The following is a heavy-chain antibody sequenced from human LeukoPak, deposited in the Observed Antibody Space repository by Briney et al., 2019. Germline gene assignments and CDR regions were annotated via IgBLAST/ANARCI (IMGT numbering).Heavy chain of an antibody. CDR1: GFTFSSYT. Sequence: PGGSLRLSCAASGFTFSSYTMYWVRQAPGKGPVWVSRISGDETTTTYADSVMGRFTISRDNAKNTLYLQMDSLRAEDTAVYYCARAQVGSPTDYWGQGTLVTVSS. J-gene: IGHJ4*02. CDR2: ISGDETTT. V-gene: IGHV3-74*01. CDR3: ARAQVGSPTDY. D-gene: IGHD1-26*01.